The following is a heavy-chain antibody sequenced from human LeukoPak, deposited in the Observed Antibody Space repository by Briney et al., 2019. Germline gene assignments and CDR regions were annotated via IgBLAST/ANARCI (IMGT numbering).Heavy chain of an antibody. J-gene: IGHJ4*02. CDR3: ARDLSGSLTIDY. CDR1: GFTFSSCS. CDR2: ISSSSSYI. V-gene: IGHV3-21*01. D-gene: IGHD1-26*01. Sequence: PGGSLRLSCAASGFTFSSCSMNWVRQAPGKGLEWVSSISSSSSYIYYADSVKGRFTISRDNAKNSLYLQMNSLRAEDTAVYYCARDLSGSLTIDYWGQGTLVTVSS.